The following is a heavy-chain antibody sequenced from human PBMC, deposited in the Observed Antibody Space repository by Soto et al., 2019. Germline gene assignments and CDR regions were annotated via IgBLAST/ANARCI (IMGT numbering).Heavy chain of an antibody. Sequence: EVQLVESGGGLVQPGGSLRLSCAASGFTFSSYHMNWVRQAPGKGLEWISYISSSSSTIFYADSVKGRFTISRDNAKNSLHLQMSSLRDEDTAVYYCAREEIIRSTYGMDVWGQGTTVTVSS. J-gene: IGHJ6*02. CDR1: GFTFSSYH. V-gene: IGHV3-48*02. D-gene: IGHD3-3*01. CDR2: ISSSSSTI. CDR3: AREEIIRSTYGMDV.